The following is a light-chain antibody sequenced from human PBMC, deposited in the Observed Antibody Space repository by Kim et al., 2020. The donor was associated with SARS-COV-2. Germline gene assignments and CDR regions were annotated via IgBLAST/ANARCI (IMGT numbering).Light chain of an antibody. CDR3: SSYAGNNNLI. J-gene: IGLJ2*01. V-gene: IGLV2-8*01. Sequence: GQSVTIAFPGTSSDVGGYYYVSWYQHHPGKAPNLLIYDVIERPSGVPDRFSGSKSGNTASLTVSGLQADDEAHYYCSSYAGNNNLIFGGGTQLTVL. CDR2: DVI. CDR1: SSDVGGYYY.